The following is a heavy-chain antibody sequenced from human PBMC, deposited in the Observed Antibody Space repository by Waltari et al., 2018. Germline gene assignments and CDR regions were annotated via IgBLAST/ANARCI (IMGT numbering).Heavy chain of an antibody. D-gene: IGHD4-4*01. J-gene: IGHJ4*02. CDR2: IYYIWST. CDR1: GGSISSHY. CDR3: ARGAYSNGRGYYFAY. V-gene: IGHV4-59*11. Sequence: QVQLQESGPGLGKPSETLSLTCTVSGGSISSHYWSWIRQPPGKGLEWIGYIYYIWSTNYGPSLESRVTISVDTSKNQFSLKLSSVTSADSAVYYCARGAYSNGRGYYFAYWGQGTLVTFSS.